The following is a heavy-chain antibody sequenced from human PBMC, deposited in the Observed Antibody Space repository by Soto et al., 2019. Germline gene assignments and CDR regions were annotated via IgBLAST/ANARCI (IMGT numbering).Heavy chain of an antibody. D-gene: IGHD3-9*01. J-gene: IGHJ5*02. CDR3: ARDDLLTGYPFDP. CDR1: GGSISSGDYY. Sequence: QVQLQESGPGLVKPSQTLSLTCTVSGGSISSGDYYWSWIRQPPGKGLEWIGYIYYSGSTYYNPSLKNRVTIAVDTSKNQFSLKLSSVTAADTAVYYCARDDLLTGYPFDPWGQGTLVTVSS. CDR2: IYYSGST. V-gene: IGHV4-30-4*01.